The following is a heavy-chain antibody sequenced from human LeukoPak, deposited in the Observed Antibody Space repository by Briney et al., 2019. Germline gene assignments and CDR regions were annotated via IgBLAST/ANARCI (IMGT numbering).Heavy chain of an antibody. Sequence: SETLSLTCTVSGGSISSYYWSWIRQPAGKGLEWIGRIYTSGSTNYNPSLKSRVTISVDTSKNQFSLKLSSVTAADTAVYYCARGRSAYSGSYYWYYWGQGTLVTVSS. J-gene: IGHJ4*02. CDR1: GGSISSYY. V-gene: IGHV4-4*07. CDR2: IYTSGST. CDR3: ARGRSAYSGSYYWYY. D-gene: IGHD1-26*01.